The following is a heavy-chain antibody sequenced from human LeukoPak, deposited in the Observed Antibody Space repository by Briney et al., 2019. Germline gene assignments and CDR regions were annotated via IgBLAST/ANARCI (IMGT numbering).Heavy chain of an antibody. D-gene: IGHD2-2*01. CDR3: AKDLDIVVPAAMHQVLDY. J-gene: IGHJ4*02. V-gene: IGHV3-23*01. Sequence: GVLRLSCAASGFTFSSYAMSWVRQAPGKGLEWVSAISGSGGSTYYADSVKGRFTISRDNSKNTLYLQMNSLRAEDTAVYYCAKDLDIVVPAAMHQVLDYWGQGTLVTVSS. CDR2: ISGSGGST. CDR1: GFTFSSYA.